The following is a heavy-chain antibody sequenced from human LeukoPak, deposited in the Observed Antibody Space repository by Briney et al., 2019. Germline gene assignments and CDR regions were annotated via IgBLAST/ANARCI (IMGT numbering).Heavy chain of an antibody. D-gene: IGHD3-10*01. CDR1: GGTFSSYA. CDR2: ISAYNGNT. J-gene: IGHJ4*02. Sequence: ASVKVSCKASGGTFSSYAISWVRQAPGQGLEWMGWISAYNGNTNYAQKLQGRVTMTTDTSTSTAYMELRSLRSDDTAVYYCARGRYYYGSGDYWGQGTLVTVSS. CDR3: ARGRYYYGSGDY. V-gene: IGHV1-18*01.